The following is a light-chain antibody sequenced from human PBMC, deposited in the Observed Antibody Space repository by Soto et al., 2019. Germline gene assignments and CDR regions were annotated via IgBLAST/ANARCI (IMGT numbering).Light chain of an antibody. J-gene: IGLJ1*01. Sequence: QSALTQPASVSGSPGQSITISCTGTSSDVGGYNYVSWYQQHPGKAPKLMIYEVSNRPSRVSKRFSGSKSGNTASLTISGLQAEDEADYYCSSYTRSSTSYVFGTGTKLTVL. CDR1: SSDVGGYNY. CDR2: EVS. CDR3: SSYTRSSTSYV. V-gene: IGLV2-14*01.